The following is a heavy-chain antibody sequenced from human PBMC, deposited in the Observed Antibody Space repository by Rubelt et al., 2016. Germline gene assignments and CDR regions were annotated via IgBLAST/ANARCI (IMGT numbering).Heavy chain of an antibody. J-gene: IGHJ6*02. Sequence: QLVESGGGLVKPGGSLRLSCAPTGFTLGDAWVSWVRQTPGKGPEWVSSISSSSSYIYYADSVKGRFTISRDNAKNSLYLQMNSRRAEDTAVYYCAMASITIFGVDQARGMGGWGQGTSVTVSS. V-gene: IGHV3-21*02. D-gene: IGHD3-3*01. CDR2: ISSSSSYI. CDR3: AMASITIFGVDQARGMGG. CDR1: GFTLGDAW.